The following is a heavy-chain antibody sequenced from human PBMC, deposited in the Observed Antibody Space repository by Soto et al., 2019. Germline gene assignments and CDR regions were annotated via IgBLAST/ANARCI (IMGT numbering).Heavy chain of an antibody. J-gene: IGHJ5*01. D-gene: IGHD1-26*01. V-gene: IGHV3-72*01. CDR3: AREGDARWLDS. CDR1: GFSVSGWY. CDR2: LKDSSQNYAT. Sequence: EVQLVESGGGLVQPGGSARLSCAASGFSVSGWYMDWVRQAPGKGLEWVARLKDSSQNYATEYAASVRGRFTASRHASQNLIYLQMNSLKIEDTALYYCAREGDARWLDSWGQGALVTVS.